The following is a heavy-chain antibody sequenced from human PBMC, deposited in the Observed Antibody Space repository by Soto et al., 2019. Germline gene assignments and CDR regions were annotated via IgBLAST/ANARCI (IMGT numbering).Heavy chain of an antibody. CDR1: GFTFRSYA. CDR2: ISGSGIST. V-gene: IGHV3-23*01. Sequence: DVQLLESGGGLVQPGGSLRLSCAASGFTFRSYAMSWVRQAPGKGLEWVSGISGSGISTHYADSVKGRFTVSRDNSKNTLLQQMNSLRAEDTAVYNCAKEPVGPDWYFDLWGRGTLVTVSS. CDR3: AKEPVGPDWYFDL. J-gene: IGHJ2*01.